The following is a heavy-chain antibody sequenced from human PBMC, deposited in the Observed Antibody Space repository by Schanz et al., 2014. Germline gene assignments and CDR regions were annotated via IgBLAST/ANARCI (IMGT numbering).Heavy chain of an antibody. CDR3: ARGRCVYDY. CDR1: GYTFTDYP. J-gene: IGHJ4*02. D-gene: IGHD2-8*01. V-gene: IGHV1-3*04. Sequence: QVQLVQSWAEVKGPGASVKVSCKTSGYTFTDYPINWVRQAPGRRLEWMGWINTASGNTRYSEAFQGRVTMTRDTSTNTAYMELSSLTSEDTAVHCCARGRCVYDYWGQGTLVTVSS. CDR2: INTASGNT.